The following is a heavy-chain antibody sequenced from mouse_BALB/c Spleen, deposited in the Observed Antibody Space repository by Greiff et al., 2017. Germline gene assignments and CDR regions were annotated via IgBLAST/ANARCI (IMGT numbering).Heavy chain of an antibody. CDR1: GFTFSSFG. CDR2: ISSGSSTI. J-gene: IGHJ1*01. D-gene: IGHD1-1*01. Sequence: DVQLVESGGGLVQPGGSRKLSCAASGFTFSSFGMHWVRQAPEKGLEWVAYISSGSSTIYYADTVKGRFTISRDNPKNTLFLQMPSLRSEDTAMYYCARNGYYYGSSYGWYFDVWGAGTTVTVSS. CDR3: ARNGYYYGSSYGWYFDV. V-gene: IGHV5-17*02.